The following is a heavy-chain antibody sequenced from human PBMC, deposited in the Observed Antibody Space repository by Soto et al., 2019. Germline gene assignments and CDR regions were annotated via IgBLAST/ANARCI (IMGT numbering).Heavy chain of an antibody. CDR3: GSRRCSGGSCFFDY. Sequence: SETLSLTCTVSGGSISSSSYYWGWIRQSPGKGLEWIGTIYYSGDTYYNPSLKSRVTMSVYTTTNHFSLKLSSVTAADTAVYYCGSRRCSGGSCFFDYWGQGTLVTVSS. J-gene: IGHJ4*02. D-gene: IGHD2-15*01. V-gene: IGHV4-39*02. CDR1: GGSISSSSYY. CDR2: IYYSGDT.